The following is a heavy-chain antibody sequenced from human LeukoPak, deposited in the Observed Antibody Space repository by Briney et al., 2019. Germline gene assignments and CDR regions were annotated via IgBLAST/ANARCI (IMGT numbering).Heavy chain of an antibody. CDR3: ARQDGLWVGDLGGWFDF. CDR2: ISTTGST. D-gene: IGHD3-10*01. CDR1: GTSISRYY. Sequence: SETLSLTCTVSGTSISRYYWSWLRQSAGLGLEWLGYISTTGSTTYNPSLEGRVTMSEDTSQNQLSLTLSSVTAAGKAVYFCARQDGLWVGDLGGWFDFWGQGIQVTVSS. V-gene: IGHV4-4*09. J-gene: IGHJ5*01.